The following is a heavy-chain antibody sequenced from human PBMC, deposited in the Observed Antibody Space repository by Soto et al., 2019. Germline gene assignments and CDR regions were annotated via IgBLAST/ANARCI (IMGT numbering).Heavy chain of an antibody. Sequence: QVQLVESGGGVVQPGRSLRLSCAASGFTFSSYAMHWVRQAPGKGLEWVAVISYDGSNKYYADSVKGRFTISRDNSKNTLYLQMNSLRAEDTAVYYCARAYSSGWTRGPQHWGQGTLVTVSS. CDR3: ARAYSSGWTRGPQH. CDR2: ISYDGSNK. J-gene: IGHJ1*01. CDR1: GFTFSSYA. V-gene: IGHV3-30-3*01. D-gene: IGHD6-19*01.